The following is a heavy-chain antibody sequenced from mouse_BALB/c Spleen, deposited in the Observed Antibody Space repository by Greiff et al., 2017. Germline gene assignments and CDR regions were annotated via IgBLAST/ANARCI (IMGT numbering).Heavy chain of an antibody. CDR1: GFSLSTSGMG. D-gene: IGHD2-3*01. CDR2: IYWDDDK. CDR3: ARRGGLLAMDY. V-gene: IGHV8-12*01. Sequence: QVTLKVSGPGILQPSQTLSLTCSFSGFSLSTSGMGVSWIRQPSGKGLEWLAHIYWDDDKRYNPSLKSRLTISKDTSSNQVFLKITSVDTADTATYYCARRGGLLAMDYWGQGTSVTVSS. J-gene: IGHJ4*01.